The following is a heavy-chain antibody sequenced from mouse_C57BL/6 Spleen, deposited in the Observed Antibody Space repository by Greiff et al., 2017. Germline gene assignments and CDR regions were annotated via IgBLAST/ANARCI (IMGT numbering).Heavy chain of an antibody. Sequence: VQLQQSGPELVKPGASVKISCKASGYSFTGYYMNWVKQSPEKSLEWIGEINPSTGGTTYNQKFKAKATLTVDKSSSTAYMQLKSLTSEDSAVYYCARYNYDYDEAMDYWGQGTSVTVSS. V-gene: IGHV1-42*01. CDR3: ARYNYDYDEAMDY. CDR1: GYSFTGYY. D-gene: IGHD2-4*01. CDR2: INPSTGGT. J-gene: IGHJ4*01.